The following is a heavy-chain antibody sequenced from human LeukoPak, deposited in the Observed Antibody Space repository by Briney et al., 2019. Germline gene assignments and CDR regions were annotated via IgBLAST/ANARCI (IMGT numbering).Heavy chain of an antibody. CDR1: GGSISSSSYY. Sequence: SETLSLTCTVSGGSISSSSYYWGWIRQPPGKGLEWIGSIYYSGSTYYNPSLKSRVTISVDTSKNQFSLKLSSVTAADTAVYYCARDSLYYDILTGYYTYFDYWGQGTLVTVSS. V-gene: IGHV4-39*07. J-gene: IGHJ4*02. CDR2: IYYSGST. CDR3: ARDSLYYDILTGYYTYFDY. D-gene: IGHD3-9*01.